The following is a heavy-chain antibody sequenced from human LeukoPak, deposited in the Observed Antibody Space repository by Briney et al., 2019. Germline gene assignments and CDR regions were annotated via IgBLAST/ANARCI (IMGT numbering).Heavy chain of an antibody. V-gene: IGHV3-66*01. Sequence: PGGSLRLSCAASGFTVSSNYMSWVRQAPGKGLEWVSVIYSGGSTYYADSVKGRFTISRDNSENTLYLQMNSLRAEDTAVYYCARDPGGGSSWYPMGYYYYGMDVWGQGTTVTVSS. CDR3: ARDPGGGSSWYPMGYYYYGMDV. D-gene: IGHD6-13*01. CDR2: IYSGGST. CDR1: GFTVSSNY. J-gene: IGHJ6*02.